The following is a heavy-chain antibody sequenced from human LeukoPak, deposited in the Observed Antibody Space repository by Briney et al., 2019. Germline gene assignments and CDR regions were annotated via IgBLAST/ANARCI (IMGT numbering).Heavy chain of an antibody. Sequence: SETLSLTCSVSTDSTNTYYWSWIRQSPGKGLEWIVQIYHSGSTAYNPSFTSRVTISIDTSKKEFSLKLTSVTVADTAMYYCVRLRWELLAPYFDHWGEGAFVIVSS. CDR1: TDSTNTYY. D-gene: IGHD2-15*01. J-gene: IGHJ4*02. CDR3: VRLRWELLAPYFDH. V-gene: IGHV4-59*01. CDR2: IYHSGST.